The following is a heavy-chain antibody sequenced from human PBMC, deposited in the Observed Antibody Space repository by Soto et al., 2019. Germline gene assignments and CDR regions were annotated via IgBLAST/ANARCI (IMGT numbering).Heavy chain of an antibody. CDR1: GFTFSSYA. V-gene: IGHV3-23*01. CDR2: ISGSGGST. Sequence: GGSLRLSCAASGFTFSSYAMSWVRQAPGKGLEWVSAISGSGGSTYYADSVKGRFTISRDNSKNTLYLQMNSLRAEDTAVYYCAKAQGGSWPLDGYFDYWGQGTLVTVSS. D-gene: IGHD6-13*01. CDR3: AKAQGGSWPLDGYFDY. J-gene: IGHJ4*02.